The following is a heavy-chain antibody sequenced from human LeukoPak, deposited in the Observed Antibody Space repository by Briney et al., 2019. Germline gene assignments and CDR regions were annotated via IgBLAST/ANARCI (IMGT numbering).Heavy chain of an antibody. Sequence: PSETLSLTCAVYGGSFSGYYWSWIRQPPGKGLEWIGEINHSGSTNYNPSLKSRVTISVDTSKNQFSLKLSSVTAADTAVYYCARSVRARYSGSHFDYWGQGTLVTVSS. J-gene: IGHJ4*02. V-gene: IGHV4-34*01. CDR1: GGSFSGYY. D-gene: IGHD1-26*01. CDR2: INHSGST. CDR3: ARSVRARYSGSHFDY.